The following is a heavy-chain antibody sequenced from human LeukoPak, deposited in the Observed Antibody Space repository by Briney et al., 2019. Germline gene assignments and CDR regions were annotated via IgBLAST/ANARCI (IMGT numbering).Heavy chain of an antibody. Sequence: GGSLRLSCAVSGFTFSHAWMSWVRQAPGKGLEWVGRIKNKTDGGTTDYAAHVEGRFTISRDDSKNTLYLQMNSLKSEDTAVYYCTTIRGFCSGRSCLGYWGQGTLVTVSS. CDR1: GFTFSHAW. J-gene: IGHJ4*02. V-gene: IGHV3-15*01. CDR2: IKNKTDGGTT. D-gene: IGHD2-15*01. CDR3: TTIRGFCSGRSCLGY.